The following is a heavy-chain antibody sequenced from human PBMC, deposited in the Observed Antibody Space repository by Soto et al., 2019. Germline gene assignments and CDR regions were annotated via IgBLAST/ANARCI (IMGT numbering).Heavy chain of an antibody. D-gene: IGHD3-10*01. CDR2: INPILSMS. V-gene: IGHV1-69*02. CDR1: GDTFNFYT. J-gene: IGHJ4*02. CDR3: ATSYGXGYRAFDS. Sequence: QVQLVQSGADVQRPGSSVRVSCKASGDTFNFYTINWVRQAPGQGLQWMGRINPILSMSNYAPRFQGRVTMTAXXXXXTAXMXXXXXXXXXTXXYNCATSYGXGYRAFDSWGQGALVTVSS.